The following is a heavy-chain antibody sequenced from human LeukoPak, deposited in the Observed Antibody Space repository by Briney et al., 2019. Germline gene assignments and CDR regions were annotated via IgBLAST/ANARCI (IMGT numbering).Heavy chain of an antibody. J-gene: IGHJ4*02. CDR3: ARAPIQLWAYYFDY. CDR1: GASISSSTDY. D-gene: IGHD5-18*01. Sequence: SETLSLTCTVSGASISSSTDYWGWIRQPPGKGLEWIANIYYSGSTYYNPSLKSRVTISVDTSKNQFSLKLSSVTAADTAVYYCARAPIQLWAYYFDYWGQGTLVTVSS. CDR2: IYYSGST. V-gene: IGHV4-39*07.